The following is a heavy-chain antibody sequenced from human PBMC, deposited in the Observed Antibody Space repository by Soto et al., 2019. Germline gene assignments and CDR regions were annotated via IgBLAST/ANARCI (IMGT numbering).Heavy chain of an antibody. Sequence: GAAENVPCKDYGYSLTSYGNSGVRQAHGQLAGWMGWISADNGNTNNAQKIQGRVTMTTDTSTRTAYMELRSLRSDDTAVYYGAKSQLGGYSYGYGFGPWGQGSLVTISS. V-gene: IGHV1-18*01. CDR1: GYSLTSYG. CDR2: ISADNGNT. CDR3: AKSQLGGYSYGYGFGP. J-gene: IGHJ5*02. D-gene: IGHD5-18*01.